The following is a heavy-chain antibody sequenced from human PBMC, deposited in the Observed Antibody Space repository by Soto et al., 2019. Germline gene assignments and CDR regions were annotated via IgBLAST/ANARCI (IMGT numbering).Heavy chain of an antibody. Sequence: AGGSLRLSCAASGFTFTLYAIHWVRQAPGKGLEWVAVISHDGSIKYYTDSVKGRFTISRDNSLHTVYLQMNSLGPEDTAVYFCVYGDYFHGMDVWGQGTTVTVSS. CDR3: VYGDYFHGMDV. CDR2: ISHDGSIK. V-gene: IGHV3-30-3*01. CDR1: GFTFTLYA. J-gene: IGHJ6*02. D-gene: IGHD4-17*01.